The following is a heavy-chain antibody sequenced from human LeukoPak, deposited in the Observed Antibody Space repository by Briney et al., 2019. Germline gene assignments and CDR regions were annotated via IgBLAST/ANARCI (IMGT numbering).Heavy chain of an antibody. CDR1: GFTFSGSA. D-gene: IGHD1-14*01. CDR2: ISIGGDYT. CDR3: AKLHSATITADFDH. Sequence: PGGSLRLSCAASGFTFSGSAVSWVRQAPGKGLEWVSGISIGGDYTYYADSAKGRFTISRDNSKNTLSLQMSNLRAEDTAIYYCAKLHSATITADFDHWGQGTLVTVSS. V-gene: IGHV3-23*01. J-gene: IGHJ4*02.